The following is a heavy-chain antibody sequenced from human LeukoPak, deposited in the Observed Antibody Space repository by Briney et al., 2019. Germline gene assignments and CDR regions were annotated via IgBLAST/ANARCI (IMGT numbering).Heavy chain of an antibody. Sequence: PSETLSLTCAVYGGSFSGYYWSWIRQPPGKGLEWIGEINHSGSTNYNPSLKSRVTISVDTSKNQFSLKLSSVTAADTAVYYCARGPPVLRFLEWLLDYWGQGTLVTVSS. CDR1: GGSFSGYY. CDR3: ARGPPVLRFLEWLLDY. D-gene: IGHD3-3*01. V-gene: IGHV4-34*01. CDR2: INHSGST. J-gene: IGHJ4*02.